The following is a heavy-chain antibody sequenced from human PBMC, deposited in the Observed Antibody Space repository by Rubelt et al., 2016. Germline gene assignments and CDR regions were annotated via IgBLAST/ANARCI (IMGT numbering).Heavy chain of an antibody. J-gene: IGHJ3*02. V-gene: IGHV3-48*02. D-gene: IGHD2-2*02. Sequence: VQLVESGGGVVQPGRSLRLSCAASGFTFSSYSMNWVRQAPGKGLEWVSYISSSSSTIYYADSVKGRFTISRDNAKNSLYLQMNSLRDEDTAVYYCARDGYCSSTSCYNDAFDIWGQGTMVTVSS. CDR2: ISSSSSTI. CDR3: ARDGYCSSTSCYNDAFDI. CDR1: GFTFSSYS.